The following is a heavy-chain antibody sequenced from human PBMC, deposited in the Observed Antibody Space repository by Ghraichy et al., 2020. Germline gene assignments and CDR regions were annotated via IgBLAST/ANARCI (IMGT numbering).Heavy chain of an antibody. V-gene: IGHV3-43*01. CDR2: ISWDGGST. CDR3: AKDGAHVEMATMSMYYFDY. CDR1: GFTFDDYT. D-gene: IGHD5-24*01. Sequence: GGSLRLSCAASGFTFDDYTMHWVRQAPGKGLEWVSLISWDGGSTYYADSVKGRFTISRDNSKNSLYLQMNSLRTEDTALYYCAKDGAHVEMATMSMYYFDYWGQGTLVTVSS. J-gene: IGHJ4*02.